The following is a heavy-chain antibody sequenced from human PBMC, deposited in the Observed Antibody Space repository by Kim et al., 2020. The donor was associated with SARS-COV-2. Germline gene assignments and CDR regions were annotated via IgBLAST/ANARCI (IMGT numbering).Heavy chain of an antibody. CDR2: INHSGST. Sequence: SETLSLTCAVYGGSFSGYYWSWIRQPPGKGLEWIGEINHSGSTNYNPSLKSRVTISVDTSKNQFSLKLSSVTAADTAVYYCARGAAFDPWGQGTLVTVSS. CDR3: ARGAAFDP. J-gene: IGHJ5*02. V-gene: IGHV4-34*01. CDR1: GGSFSGYY. D-gene: IGHD6-25*01.